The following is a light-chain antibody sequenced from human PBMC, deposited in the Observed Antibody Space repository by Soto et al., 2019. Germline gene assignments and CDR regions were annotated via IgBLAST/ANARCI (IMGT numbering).Light chain of an antibody. Sequence: IQMTQSPSSLSASVGDRVTITCRASQRITTYLKWYQQKPGEAPKLLISTSGTLQRGVQSRFSGSGSGTAFTLTITALRPEDFATSFCQQTYSTPYTFGQGTKLEIK. CDR1: QRITTY. V-gene: IGKV1-39*01. CDR3: QQTYSTPYT. CDR2: TSG. J-gene: IGKJ2*01.